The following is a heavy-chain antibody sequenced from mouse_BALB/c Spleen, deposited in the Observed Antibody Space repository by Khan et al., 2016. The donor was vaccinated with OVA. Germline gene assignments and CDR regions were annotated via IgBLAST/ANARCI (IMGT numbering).Heavy chain of an antibody. CDR3: ARDYWFAY. CDR1: GFTFGNYA. CDR2: ISSGDST. Sequence: EVELVESGGGLVKPGGSLKLSCAASGFTFGNYAMSWVRQSPEKRLEWVASISSGDSTYYPDSVKGRFTISRDNARNILYLQMNSLRSEDTAMDYCARDYWFAYWGQGTLVTVSA. J-gene: IGHJ3*01. V-gene: IGHV5-6-5*01.